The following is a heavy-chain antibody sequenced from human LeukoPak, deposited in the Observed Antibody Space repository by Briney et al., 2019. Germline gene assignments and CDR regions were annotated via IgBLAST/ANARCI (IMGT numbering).Heavy chain of an antibody. D-gene: IGHD6-19*01. CDR3: ARSSGWYKLPRSYHFDY. CDR2: INHSGST. V-gene: IGHV4-34*01. CDR1: GGSFSGYY. J-gene: IGHJ4*02. Sequence: PSETLSLTCAVYGGSFSGYYWSWIRQPPGKGLEWIGEINHSGSTNYNPSLKSRVTISVDTSKNQFSLKLSSVTAADTAVYYCARSSGWYKLPRSYHFDYWGQGTLVTVSS.